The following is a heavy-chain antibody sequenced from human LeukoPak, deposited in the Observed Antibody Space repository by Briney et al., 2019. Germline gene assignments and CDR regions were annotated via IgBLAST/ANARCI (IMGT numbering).Heavy chain of an antibody. CDR2: IIPILGIA. J-gene: IGHJ4*02. V-gene: IGHV1-69*04. CDR1: GGTFSSYA. CDR3: ARVPTNYYDSSGYYGDYFDY. Sequence: ASVKVSCKASGGTFSSYAISWVRQAPGQGLEWIGRIIPILGIANYAQKFQGRVTITADKSTSTAYMELSSLRSEDTAVYYCARVPTNYYDSSGYYGDYFDYWGQGTLVTVSS. D-gene: IGHD3-22*01.